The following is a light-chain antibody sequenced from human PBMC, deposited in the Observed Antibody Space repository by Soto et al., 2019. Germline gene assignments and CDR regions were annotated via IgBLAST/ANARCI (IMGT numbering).Light chain of an antibody. CDR2: DVS. CDR3: QQYDSFSVT. J-gene: IGKJ1*01. V-gene: IGKV1-5*01. CDR1: QRMSGW. Sequence: DIQMTQSPSSLSSSVCETFTITCRASQRMSGWLAWHQQKPGKAPKLLIYDVSALKRGVPPRFSGSGSGTEFTLTISSLQPDDFATYYCQQYDSFSVTFGQGTKVDIK.